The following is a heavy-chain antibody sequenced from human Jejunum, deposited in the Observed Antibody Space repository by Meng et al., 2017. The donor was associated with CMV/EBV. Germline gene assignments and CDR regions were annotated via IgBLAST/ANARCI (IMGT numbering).Heavy chain of an antibody. D-gene: IGHD6-13*01. CDR1: GFTVSTNY. CDR3: ASGYIEGHHLGY. CDR2: LYSGGNT. V-gene: IGHV3-66*01. J-gene: IGHJ4*02. Sequence: EVQLVESGGALVQPGGSLRLSCAASGFTVSTNYMSWVRQAPGKGLEWVSALYSGGNTYYADSVKGRFTLSRDNSKNTLYLQMSSLGVEDTAVYYCASGYIEGHHLGYWGQGTLVTVSS.